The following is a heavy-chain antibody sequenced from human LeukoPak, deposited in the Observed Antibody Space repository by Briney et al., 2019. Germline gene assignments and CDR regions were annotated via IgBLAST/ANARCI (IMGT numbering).Heavy chain of an antibody. CDR1: GGSISSYY. CDR2: IYYSGST. CDR3: ARSGYYYYYYGMDV. V-gene: IGHV4-59*01. J-gene: IGHJ6*02. Sequence: SETLSLTCTVSGGSISSYYWSWLRQPPGKGLEWIGYIYYSGSTNYNPSLKSRVTISVDTSKNQFSLKLSSVTAADTAVYYCARSGYYYYYYGMDVWGQGTTVTVSS. D-gene: IGHD3-3*01.